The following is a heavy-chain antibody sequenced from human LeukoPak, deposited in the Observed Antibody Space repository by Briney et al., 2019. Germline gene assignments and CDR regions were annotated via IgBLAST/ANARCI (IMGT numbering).Heavy chain of an antibody. D-gene: IGHD6-13*01. CDR3: ARDFGIAAAGSRYWYFDL. Sequence: SETLSLTCTVSGGSISSYYWNWIRQSPGKGLEWIGYIYYSGSTNYNPSLKSRVTIYVDTSKNQFSLKLSSVTAADTAVYYCARDFGIAAAGSRYWYFDLWGRGTLVTVSS. J-gene: IGHJ2*01. CDR1: GGSISSYY. V-gene: IGHV4-59*01. CDR2: IYYSGST.